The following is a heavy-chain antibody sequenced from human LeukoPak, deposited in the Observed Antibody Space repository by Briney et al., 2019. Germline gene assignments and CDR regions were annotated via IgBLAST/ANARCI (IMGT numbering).Heavy chain of an antibody. CDR3: ARGIGGVEVRRVEYYFYY. Sequence: SVNVSCKASGSTFSSYAISWVRQAPGQGLGWMGGIIPIFGTANYAQKFQGRVTITADESTSTAYMDLSSMRSEDTAVYNCARGIGGVEVRRVEYYFYYWGQGTLVTVSS. CDR1: GSTFSSYA. V-gene: IGHV1-69*13. J-gene: IGHJ4*02. D-gene: IGHD2-8*02. CDR2: IIPIFGTA.